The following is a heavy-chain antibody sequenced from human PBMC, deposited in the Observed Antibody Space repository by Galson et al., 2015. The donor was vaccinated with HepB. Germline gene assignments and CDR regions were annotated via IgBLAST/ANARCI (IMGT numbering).Heavy chain of an antibody. CDR2: ISYDGSNK. CDR3: AKDFVDTAMVN. V-gene: IGHV3-30*18. D-gene: IGHD5-18*01. CDR1: GFTFSSYG. Sequence: SLRLSCAASGFTFSSYGMHWVRQAPGKGLEWVAVISYDGSNKYYADSVRGRFTISRDNSKNALYLQMNSLGAEDTAVYYCAKDFVDTAMVNWGQGTLVTVSS. J-gene: IGHJ4*02.